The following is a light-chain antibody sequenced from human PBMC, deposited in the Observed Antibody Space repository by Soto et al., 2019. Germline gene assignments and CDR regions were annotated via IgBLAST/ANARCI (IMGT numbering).Light chain of an antibody. V-gene: IGKV2-28*01. J-gene: IGKJ1*01. CDR2: LGS. Sequence: DIVMTQSPLSLPVTPGEPASISCRSSQSLLFSNGYNYLDWYLQKPGQSPHLLIYLGSDRASGVPDRFSGSGSGTDVTLKISRVEAEDVGVYYCMQSLQTPWTFGQGTKVEIK. CDR3: MQSLQTPWT. CDR1: QSLLFSNGYNY.